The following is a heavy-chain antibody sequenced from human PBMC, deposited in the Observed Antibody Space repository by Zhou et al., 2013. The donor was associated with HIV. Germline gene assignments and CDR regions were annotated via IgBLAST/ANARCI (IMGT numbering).Heavy chain of an antibody. CDR2: INANIGAT. D-gene: IGHD1-1*01. V-gene: IGHV1-2*02. J-gene: IGHJ6*03. CDR1: GYTFTSFG. CDR3: ARALSTRWNAGGYYYMDV. Sequence: LVQSGPELQRPGGSVKISCRASGYTFTSFGINWVRQAPGQGLEWMGWINANIGATNYAQKFKGRVTMTRDTSSSTAFMELTTLTSDDTAIYYCARALSTRWNAGGYYYMDVWGRGTTVTVSS.